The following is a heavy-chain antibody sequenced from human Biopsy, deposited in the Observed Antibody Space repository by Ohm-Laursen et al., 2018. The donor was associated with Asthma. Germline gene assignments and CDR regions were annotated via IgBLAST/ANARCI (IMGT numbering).Heavy chain of an antibody. J-gene: IGHJ4*02. CDR2: IKHDGTEK. D-gene: IGHD2-15*01. CDR3: ARGDSRGNCCIFDS. V-gene: IGHV3-7*03. CDR1: GFTFGDYW. Sequence: GSLRLSCTASGFTFGDYWMSWVRQVPGKGLEWVANIKHDGTEKNHVDSLKGRFTISRDNSKNTVFLLMNSLRAEDTALYYCARGDSRGNCCIFDSWGLGTLVTVSS.